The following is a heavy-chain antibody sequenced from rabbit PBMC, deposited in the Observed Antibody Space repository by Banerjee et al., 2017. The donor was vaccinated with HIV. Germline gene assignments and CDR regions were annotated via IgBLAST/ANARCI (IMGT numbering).Heavy chain of an antibody. Sequence: QSLEESGGGLVQPEGSLTLTCTASGFSFSSRHYMCWVRQAPGKGLEWIGCIGSGATGNTYYASWAKGRFTISKTSSTTLTLQMTSLTAADTATYFCFSSYGMDLWGPGTLVTVS. CDR3: FSSYGMDL. CDR2: IGSGATGNT. V-gene: IGHV1S40*01. CDR1: GFSFSSRHY. J-gene: IGHJ6*01.